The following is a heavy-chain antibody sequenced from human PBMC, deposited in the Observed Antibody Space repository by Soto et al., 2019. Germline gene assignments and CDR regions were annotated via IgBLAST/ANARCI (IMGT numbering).Heavy chain of an antibody. J-gene: IGHJ2*01. CDR2: ITSSSNTI. CDR3: ARHRYCGGDCSRYFDL. D-gene: IGHD2-21*02. V-gene: IGHV3-48*02. CDR1: GFTFSIFS. Sequence: GGSLRLSCAASGFTFSIFSMDWVRQAPGKGLEWVSYITSSSNTIYYADSVMGRFTISRDNAKNSLYLQMNSLRDEDTAVYYYARHRYCGGDCSRYFDLWGRGTLVTSPQ.